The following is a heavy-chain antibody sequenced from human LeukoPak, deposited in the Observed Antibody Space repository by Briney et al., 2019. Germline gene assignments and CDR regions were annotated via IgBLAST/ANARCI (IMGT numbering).Heavy chain of an antibody. CDR2: IAPSDAYT. D-gene: IGHD3-3*01. V-gene: IGHV5-10-1*01. Sequence: GEPLRISCKGSGYSFTSYWISWVRQMPGKGLEWMGRIAPSDAYTNYSTSFQGHVTISADKSISTAYLQWSSLKASDTAMYYCAIFGGHPPYYFDYWGQGTLVTVSS. J-gene: IGHJ4*02. CDR3: AIFGGHPPYYFDY. CDR1: GYSFTSYW.